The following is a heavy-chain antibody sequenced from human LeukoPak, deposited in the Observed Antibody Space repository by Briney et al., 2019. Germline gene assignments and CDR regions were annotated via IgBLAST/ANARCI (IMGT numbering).Heavy chain of an antibody. V-gene: IGHV3-30*03. J-gene: IGHJ4*02. Sequence: GRSLRLSCAASGFTFSSYGMHWVRQAPGKGLEWVAVISYDGSNKYYADSVKGRFTISRDNSKNTLYLQMNSLRAEDTAVYYCASLSYPDYWGQGTLVTVSS. CDR3: ASLSYPDY. D-gene: IGHD1-26*01. CDR1: GFTFSSYG. CDR2: ISYDGSNK.